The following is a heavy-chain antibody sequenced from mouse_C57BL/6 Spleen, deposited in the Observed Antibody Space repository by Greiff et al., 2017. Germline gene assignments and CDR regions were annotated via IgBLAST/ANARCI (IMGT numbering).Heavy chain of an antibody. J-gene: IGHJ3*01. CDR1: GYTFTSYW. CDR2: IDPSDSYT. V-gene: IGHV1-50*01. CDR3: ANIYYDYSFAY. Sequence: QVQLQQPGAELVKPGASVKLSCKASGYTFTSYWMQWVKQRPGQGLEWIGEIDPSDSYTNYNQKFKGKATLTVDTSSSTAYMQLSSLTSEDSAVYYCANIYYDYSFAYWGQGTLVTVSA. D-gene: IGHD2-4*01.